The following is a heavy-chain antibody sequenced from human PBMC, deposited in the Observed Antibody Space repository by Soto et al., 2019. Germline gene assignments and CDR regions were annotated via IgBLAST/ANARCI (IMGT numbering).Heavy chain of an antibody. CDR1: GGSFSGYI. J-gene: IGHJ4*02. V-gene: IGHV4-34*01. D-gene: IGHD3-10*01. CDR2: INHSGSA. Sequence: QVQLQQSGAGLLKPSETLSLTCDVYGGSFSGYIWTWIRQTPGKGLQWIGQINHSGSANYNPSLNTRVTISGQASNSQFSLELTSVTAAGTAVYYCARGLITASQYSGGSYYFDSWGQGTQVTVSS. CDR3: ARGLITASQYSGGSYYFDS.